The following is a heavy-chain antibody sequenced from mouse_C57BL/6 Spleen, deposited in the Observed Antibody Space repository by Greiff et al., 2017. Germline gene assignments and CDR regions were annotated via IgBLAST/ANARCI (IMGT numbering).Heavy chain of an antibody. CDR2: ISNGGGST. J-gene: IGHJ4*01. CDR1: GFTFSDYY. D-gene: IGHD2-5*01. Sequence: EVQLVESGGGLVQPGGSLKLSCAASGFTFSDYYMYWVRQTPEKRLEWVAYISNGGGSTYYPDTVKGRFTISRDNAKNTLYLQMSRLKSEDTAMYYCARRGYSNYGGDYARDYWGQGTSGTVSS. CDR3: ARRGYSNYGGDYARDY. V-gene: IGHV5-12*01.